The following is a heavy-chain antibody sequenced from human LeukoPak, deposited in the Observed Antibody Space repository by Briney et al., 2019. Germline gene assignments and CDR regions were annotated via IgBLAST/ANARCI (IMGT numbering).Heavy chain of an antibody. CDR2: ISYDGSNK. J-gene: IGHJ4*02. V-gene: IGHV3-30*01. Sequence: PGGSLRLSCAASGFTFSSYAMHWVRQAPGKGLEWVAVISYDGSNKYYADSVKGRFTISRDNSKNTLYLQMNSLRAEDTAVYYCARDPWDAAGFDYWGQGTLVTVSS. CDR3: ARDPWDAAGFDY. CDR1: GFTFSSYA. D-gene: IGHD6-13*01.